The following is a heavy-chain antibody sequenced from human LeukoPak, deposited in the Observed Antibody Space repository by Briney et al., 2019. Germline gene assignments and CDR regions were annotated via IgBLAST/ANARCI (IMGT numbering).Heavy chain of an antibody. CDR3: ARGGGGFWFDP. Sequence: GGSLRLSCAASGFTFSSYSMNWVRQAPGKGXEWVSYISSSSXXXXYAXXXKGRFTISRDNAKNSLYLQMNSLRAEDTAVYYCARGGGGFWFDPWGQGTLVTVSS. V-gene: IGHV3-48*01. CDR1: GFTFSSYS. J-gene: IGHJ5*02. CDR2: ISSSSXXX.